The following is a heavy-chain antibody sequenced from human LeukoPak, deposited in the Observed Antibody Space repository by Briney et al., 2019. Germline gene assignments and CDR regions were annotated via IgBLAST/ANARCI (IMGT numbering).Heavy chain of an antibody. Sequence: SETLSLTCSVSGGSINNYYWSWIRQPPGKGLEWLGNIYFSGTTDYNSSLKSRLTISVDTFKNQLSLNLQSVTAADTATYYCARHRSDTGGKKGVNWFDPWGQGTLVTASS. J-gene: IGHJ5*02. CDR1: GGSINNYY. CDR2: IYFSGTT. CDR3: ARHRSDTGGKKGVNWFDP. V-gene: IGHV4-59*01. D-gene: IGHD4-23*01.